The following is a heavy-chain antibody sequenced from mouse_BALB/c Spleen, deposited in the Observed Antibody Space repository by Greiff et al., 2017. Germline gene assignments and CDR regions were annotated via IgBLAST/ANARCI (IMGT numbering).Heavy chain of an antibody. V-gene: IGHV5-6-5*01. D-gene: IGHD2-1*01. CDR2: ISSGGST. Sequence: DVMLVESGGGLVKPGGSLKLSCAASGFTFSSYAMSWVRQTPEKRLEWVASISSGGSTYYPDSVKGRFTISRDNARNILYLQMSSLRSEDTAMYYCARGEGGYYGLRQAMDYWGQGTSVTVSS. CDR1: GFTFSSYA. J-gene: IGHJ4*01. CDR3: ARGEGGYYGLRQAMDY.